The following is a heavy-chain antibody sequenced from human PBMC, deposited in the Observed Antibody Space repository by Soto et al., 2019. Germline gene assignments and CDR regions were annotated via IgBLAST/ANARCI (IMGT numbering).Heavy chain of an antibody. D-gene: IGHD3-10*01. J-gene: IGHJ5*02. Sequence: ASVKVSCKASGYTFTSYGISWVRQAPGRGLEWMGWISAYNGNTNYAQKLQGRVTMTTDTSTSTAYMELRSLRSDDTAVYYCAREDYYYGSGSYFSYRPPENWFDPWGQGTLVTVSS. CDR3: AREDYYYGSGSYFSYRPPENWFDP. V-gene: IGHV1-18*01. CDR1: GYTFTSYG. CDR2: ISAYNGNT.